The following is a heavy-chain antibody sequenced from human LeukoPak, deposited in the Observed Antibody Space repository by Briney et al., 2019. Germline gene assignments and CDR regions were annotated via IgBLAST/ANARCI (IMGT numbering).Heavy chain of an antibody. Sequence: PGGSLRLSCAASGFTFSNYDMDWVRQPPGKGLEWVSDISGRGDSTYYADSVKGRFTISRDKSKNTVYLQMNSLRAEDTAVYYCAILGYCSGGSCYHAIYFDYWGQGTLVTVSS. CDR2: ISGRGDST. V-gene: IGHV3-23*01. CDR1: GFTFSNYD. CDR3: AILGYCSGGSCYHAIYFDY. D-gene: IGHD2-15*01. J-gene: IGHJ4*02.